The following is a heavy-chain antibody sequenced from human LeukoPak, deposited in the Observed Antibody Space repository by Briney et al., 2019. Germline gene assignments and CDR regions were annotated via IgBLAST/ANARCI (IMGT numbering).Heavy chain of an antibody. Sequence: SSETLSLTCTVSGGSISSGGYYWSWIRQHPGKGLEWIGYIYYSGSTYYNPSLKSRVTISVDTSKNQFSLELSSVTAADTAVYYCARGDLRYFDYWGQGTLVTVSS. CDR1: GGSISSGGYY. J-gene: IGHJ4*02. V-gene: IGHV4-31*03. CDR2: IYYSGST. CDR3: ARGDLRYFDY.